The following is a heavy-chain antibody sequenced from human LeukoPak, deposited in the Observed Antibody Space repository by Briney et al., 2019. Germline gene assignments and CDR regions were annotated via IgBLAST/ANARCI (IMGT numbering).Heavy chain of an antibody. J-gene: IGHJ3*02. D-gene: IGHD1-20*01. V-gene: IGHV3-21*01. CDR3: ARDLTGSGYDI. CDR1: GFTFSSYS. Sequence: AGGSLRLSCAASGFTFSSYSMNWVRQAPGKGLEWVSSISSSSSYIYYADSVKGGFTISRDNAKNSLYLQMNSLRAEDTAVYYCARDLTGSGYDIWGQGTMVTVSS. CDR2: ISSSSSYI.